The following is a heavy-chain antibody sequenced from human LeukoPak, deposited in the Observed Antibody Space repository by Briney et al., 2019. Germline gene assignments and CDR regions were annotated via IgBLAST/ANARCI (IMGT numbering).Heavy chain of an antibody. Sequence: SVKVSCKASGGTFSSYAISWARQAPGQGLEWMGGIIPIFGTANYAQKFRGRVTITADESTSTAYMELSSLRSEDTAVYYCASGYYGSGYFYYYYYMDVWGKGTTVTVSS. CDR2: IIPIFGTA. CDR1: GGTFSSYA. CDR3: ASGYYGSGYFYYYYYMDV. J-gene: IGHJ6*03. D-gene: IGHD3-10*01. V-gene: IGHV1-69*13.